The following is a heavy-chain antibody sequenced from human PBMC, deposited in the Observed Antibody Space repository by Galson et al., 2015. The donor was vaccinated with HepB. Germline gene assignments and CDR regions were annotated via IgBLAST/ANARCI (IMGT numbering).Heavy chain of an antibody. V-gene: IGHV1-69*02. D-gene: IGHD3-10*01. CDR1: GGTFSSYT. CDR2: IIPILGIA. J-gene: IGHJ4*02. Sequence: SVKVSCKASGGTFSSYTISWVRQAPGQGLEWMGRIIPILGIANYAQNFQGRVTITADKSTSTAYMELSSLRSEDTAVYYCARGGSGGTFDYWGQGTLVTVAS. CDR3: ARGGSGGTFDY.